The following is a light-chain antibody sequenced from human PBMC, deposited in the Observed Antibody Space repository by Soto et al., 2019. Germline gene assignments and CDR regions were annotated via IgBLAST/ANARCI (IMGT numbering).Light chain of an antibody. CDR3: KQYGSSPLT. CDR1: QSVSSSY. J-gene: IGKJ1*01. CDR2: GAS. Sequence: EIVLTQYPGTLSLSPGERATLSCRAIQSVSSSYLAWYQQKTRQAPRLLIYGASSRATGIPDRFSGSGSGTDFTLTISRLEPEDFAVYYCKQYGSSPLTFGQGTKVEIK. V-gene: IGKV3-20*01.